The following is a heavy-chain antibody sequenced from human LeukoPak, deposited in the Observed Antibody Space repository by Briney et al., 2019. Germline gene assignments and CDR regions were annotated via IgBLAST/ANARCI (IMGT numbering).Heavy chain of an antibody. J-gene: IGHJ4*02. CDR3: ARDIWLTIFGVEHGVPWDY. CDR1: GFTFSSYS. V-gene: IGHV3-48*01. Sequence: GGSLRLSCAASGFTFSSYSMNWVRQAPGKGLEWVSYISSSSSTIYYADSVKGRFTISRDNAKNSLYLQMNSLRAEDTAVYYCARDIWLTIFGVEHGVPWDYWGQGTLVTVSS. D-gene: IGHD3-3*01. CDR2: ISSSSSTI.